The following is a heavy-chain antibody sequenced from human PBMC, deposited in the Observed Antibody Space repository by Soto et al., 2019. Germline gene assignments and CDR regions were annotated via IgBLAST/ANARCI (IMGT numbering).Heavy chain of an antibody. V-gene: IGHV4-59*01. CDR2: IYYSGST. D-gene: IGHD3-3*01. CDR3: AMGNYDFWSGYPNWFDP. CDR1: GGSISSYY. Sequence: PSETLSLTCTVSGGSISSYYWSWIRQPPGKGLGWIGYIYYSGSTNYNPSLKSRVTISVDTSKNQFSLKLSSVTAADTAVYYCAMGNYDFWSGYPNWFDPWGQGTLVTVSS. J-gene: IGHJ5*02.